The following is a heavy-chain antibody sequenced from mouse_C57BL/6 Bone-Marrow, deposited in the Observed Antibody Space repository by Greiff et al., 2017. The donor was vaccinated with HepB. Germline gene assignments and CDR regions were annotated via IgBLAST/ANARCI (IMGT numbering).Heavy chain of an antibody. Sequence: VKVEESGPGLVAPSQSLSITCTVSGFSLTSYGVHWVRQPPGKGLEWLVVIWSDGSTTYNSALKSRLSISKDNSKSQVFLKMNSLQTDDTAMYYCARHAYYSNYDAMDYWGQGTSVTVSS. CDR1: GFSLTSYG. V-gene: IGHV2-6-1*01. D-gene: IGHD2-5*01. CDR2: IWSDGST. J-gene: IGHJ4*01. CDR3: ARHAYYSNYDAMDY.